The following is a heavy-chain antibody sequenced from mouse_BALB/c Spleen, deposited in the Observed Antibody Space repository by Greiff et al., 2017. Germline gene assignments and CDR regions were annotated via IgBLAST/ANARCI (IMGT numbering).Heavy chain of an antibody. CDR1: GFNIKDTY. CDR3: ARGGYVPLAY. D-gene: IGHD2-2*01. V-gene: IGHV14-3*02. CDR2: IDPANGNT. Sequence: EVKLLESGAELVKPGASVKLSCTASGFNIKDTYMHWVKQRPEQGLEWIGRIDPANGNTKYDPKFQGKATITADTSSNTAYLQLSSLTSEDTAVYYCARGGYVPLAYWGQGTLVTVSA. J-gene: IGHJ3*01.